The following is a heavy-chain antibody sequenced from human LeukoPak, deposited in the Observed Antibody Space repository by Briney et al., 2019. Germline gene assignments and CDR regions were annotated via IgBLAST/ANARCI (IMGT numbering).Heavy chain of an antibody. D-gene: IGHD6-13*01. CDR1: GYTFTSYG. Sequence: ASGKVSCKASGYTFTSYGISWVRQPHGQGLEWMGWISAYNGNTNYAQKLQGRVTMTTDTSTSTAYMQLRSLRSDDTAVYYCAKYSSSWYCPFDYWGQGTLVTVSS. J-gene: IGHJ4*02. CDR2: ISAYNGNT. V-gene: IGHV1-18*01. CDR3: AKYSSSWYCPFDY.